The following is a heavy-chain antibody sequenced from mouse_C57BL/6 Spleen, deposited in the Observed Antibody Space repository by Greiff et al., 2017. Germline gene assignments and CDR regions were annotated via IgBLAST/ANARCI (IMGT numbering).Heavy chain of an antibody. CDR2: FYPGSGSI. J-gene: IGHJ2*01. Sequence: QVQLKQSGAELVKPGASVKLSCKASGYTFTEYTIHWVKQRSGQGLEWIGWFYPGSGSIKYNEKFKDKATLTADKSSSTVYMELSRLTSEDSAVXFCARHEEEGFYPGYFDYWGQGTTLTVSS. CDR1: GYTFTEYT. V-gene: IGHV1-62-2*01. CDR3: ARHEEEGFYPGYFDY.